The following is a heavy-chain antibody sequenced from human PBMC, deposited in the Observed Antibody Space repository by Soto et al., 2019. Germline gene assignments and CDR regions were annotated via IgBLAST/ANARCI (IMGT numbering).Heavy chain of an antibody. CDR3: AREHGGGGLTLEY. CDR2: ISNSGRIT. Sequence: QVHLEESGGGLVKPGGSLRLSCTASGFIFSDYYMSWIRQAPGKGLEWVSDISNSGRITHHADSVEGRFTISRDNAKDSLYLQMNRLRPEVSAIYYWAREHGGGGLTLEYWGQGTLVTVSS. D-gene: IGHD3-16*01. CDR1: GFIFSDYY. V-gene: IGHV3-11*01. J-gene: IGHJ4*02.